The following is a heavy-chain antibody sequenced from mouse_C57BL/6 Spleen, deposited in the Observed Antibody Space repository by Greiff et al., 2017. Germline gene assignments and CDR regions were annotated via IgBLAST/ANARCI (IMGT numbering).Heavy chain of an antibody. V-gene: IGHV1-69*01. J-gene: IGHJ3*01. CDR1: GYTFTSYW. CDR3: ARGGAQAGPFAY. D-gene: IGHD3-2*02. Sequence: QVHVKQPGAELVMPGASVKLSCKASGYTFTSYWMHWVKQRPGQGLEWIGEIDPSDSYTNYNQKFKGKSTLTVDKSSSTAYMQLSSLTSEDSAVYYCARGGAQAGPFAYWGQGTLVTVSA. CDR2: IDPSDSYT.